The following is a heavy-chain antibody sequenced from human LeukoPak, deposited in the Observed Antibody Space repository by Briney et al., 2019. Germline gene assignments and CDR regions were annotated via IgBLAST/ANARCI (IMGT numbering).Heavy chain of an antibody. CDR3: ARVQGYYGILTGYSPSRLFDY. CDR1: GYTFTSYA. J-gene: IGHJ4*02. D-gene: IGHD3-9*01. Sequence: ASVKVSCKASGYTFTSYAMHWMRQAPGQRLEWMGWINAGNGNTKYSQKFQGRVTITRDTSASTAYMELSSLRSEDTAVYYCARVQGYYGILTGYSPSRLFDYWGQGTLVTVSS. V-gene: IGHV1-3*01. CDR2: INAGNGNT.